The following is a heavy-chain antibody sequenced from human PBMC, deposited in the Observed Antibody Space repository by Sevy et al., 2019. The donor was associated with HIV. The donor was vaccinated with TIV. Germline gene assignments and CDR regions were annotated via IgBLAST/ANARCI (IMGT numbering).Heavy chain of an antibody. Sequence: ASVKVSCKASGFTFTSSAVQWVRQARGQRLEWIGWIVVGSGNTNYAQKFQERVTITRDMSTSKAYMELGSLGSEDTAVYYCAASSRSYCGGDCYDTFDYWGQGTLVTVSS. D-gene: IGHD2-21*02. CDR1: GFTFTSSA. V-gene: IGHV1-58*01. CDR2: IVVGSGNT. CDR3: AASSRSYCGGDCYDTFDY. J-gene: IGHJ4*02.